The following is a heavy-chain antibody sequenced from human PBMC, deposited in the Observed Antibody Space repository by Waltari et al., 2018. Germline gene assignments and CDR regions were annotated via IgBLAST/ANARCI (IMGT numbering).Heavy chain of an antibody. V-gene: IGHV4-61*02. CDR3: ARALVQSTYGMDV. Sequence: QVQLQESGPGLVKPSQTLSLTCSVSGGSIISGRYSWTWIRQPAGKTLEWIGRIYSSGSTDQNPSLKTRVTISVDTSKNQCSLKLSSVTAADTAVYYCARALVQSTYGMDVWGQGTTVTVSS. J-gene: IGHJ6*02. D-gene: IGHD6-6*01. CDR2: IYSSGST. CDR1: GGSIISGRYS.